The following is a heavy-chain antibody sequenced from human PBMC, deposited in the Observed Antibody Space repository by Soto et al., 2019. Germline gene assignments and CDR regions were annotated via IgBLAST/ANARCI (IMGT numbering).Heavy chain of an antibody. CDR2: IKSKTDGGTT. J-gene: IGHJ4*02. CDR3: TTEVDYYDSSGYYSIDY. D-gene: IGHD3-22*01. CDR1: GFTFSNAW. V-gene: IGHV3-15*01. Sequence: PGGSLRLSCAASGFTFSNAWMSWVRQAQGKGLEWVGRIKSKTDGGTTDYAAPVKGRFTISRDDSKNTLYLQMNSLKTEDTAVYYCTTEVDYYDSSGYYSIDYWGQGTLVTVSS.